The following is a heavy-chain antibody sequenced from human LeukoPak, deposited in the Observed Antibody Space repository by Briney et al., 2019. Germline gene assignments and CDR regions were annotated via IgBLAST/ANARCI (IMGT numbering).Heavy chain of an antibody. J-gene: IGHJ4*02. Sequence: QTGGSLRLSCAAPGFTFDDYAMHWVRQAPGKGLEWVSGISWNSGSIGYADSVKGRFTISRDNAKNSLYLQMNSLRAEDTALYYCASELVPKRGDDYSNYFDYWGQGTLITVSS. CDR1: GFTFDDYA. CDR3: ASELVPKRGDDYSNYFDY. CDR2: ISWNSGSI. V-gene: IGHV3-9*01. D-gene: IGHD4-11*01.